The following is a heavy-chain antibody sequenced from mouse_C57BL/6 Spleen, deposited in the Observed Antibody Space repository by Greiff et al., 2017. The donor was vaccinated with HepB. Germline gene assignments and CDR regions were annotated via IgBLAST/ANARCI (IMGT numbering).Heavy chain of an antibody. CDR1: GYTFTSYW. J-gene: IGHJ4*01. CDR2: INPSSGYT. CDR3: ARYLTTVVAADYAMDY. Sequence: QVHVKQSGAELAKPGASVKLSCKASGYTFTSYWMHWVKQRPGQGLEWIGYINPSSGYTKYNQKFKDKATLTADKSSSTAYMQLSSLTYEDSAVYYCARYLTTVVAADYAMDYWGQGTSVTVSS. V-gene: IGHV1-7*01. D-gene: IGHD1-1*01.